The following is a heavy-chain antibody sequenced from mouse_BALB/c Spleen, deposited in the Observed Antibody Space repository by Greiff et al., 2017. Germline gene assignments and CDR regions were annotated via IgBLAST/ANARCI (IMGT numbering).Heavy chain of an antibody. CDR3: ARGGSLYYFDY. CDR1: GFTFSSFG. J-gene: IGHJ2*01. CDR2: ISSGSSTI. V-gene: IGHV5-17*02. Sequence: EVKLMESGGGLVQPGGSRKLSCAASGFTFSSFGMHWVRQAPEKGLEWVAYISSGSSTIYYADTVKGRFTISRDNPKNTLFLQMTSLRSEDTAMYYCARGGSLYYFDYWGQGTTLTVSS.